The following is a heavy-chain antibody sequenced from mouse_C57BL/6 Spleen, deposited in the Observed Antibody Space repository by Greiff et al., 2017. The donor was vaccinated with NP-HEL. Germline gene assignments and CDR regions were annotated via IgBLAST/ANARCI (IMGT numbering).Heavy chain of an antibody. D-gene: IGHD2-4*01. V-gene: IGHV1-61*01. CDR1: GYTFTSYW. CDR2: IYPSDSET. Sequence: QVQLQQPGAELVRPGSSVKLSCKASGYTFTSYWMDWVKQRPGQGLEWIGNIYPSDSETHYTQKFKDKATLPVDKSSSTAYMQLSSLTSEDSAVYYCARGDYDYDWGFAYWGQGTLVTVSA. J-gene: IGHJ3*01. CDR3: ARGDYDYDWGFAY.